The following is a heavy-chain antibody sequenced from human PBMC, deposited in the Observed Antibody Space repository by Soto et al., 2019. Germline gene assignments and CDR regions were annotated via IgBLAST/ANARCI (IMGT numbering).Heavy chain of an antibody. J-gene: IGHJ6*02. CDR2: VVPIFGVT. V-gene: IGHV1-69*13. D-gene: IGHD3-10*01. CDR3: ARPNEGGYSANHHYYYALDV. Sequence: SVKVSCKVSGCIVRSYAISCVRQAPGQVLEWMGGVVPIFGVTNYAQKFQGRITITADESTSTAYMELNTLRSDDTAVYYCARPNEGGYSANHHYYYALDVWGQGTTVTVSS. CDR1: GCIVRSYA.